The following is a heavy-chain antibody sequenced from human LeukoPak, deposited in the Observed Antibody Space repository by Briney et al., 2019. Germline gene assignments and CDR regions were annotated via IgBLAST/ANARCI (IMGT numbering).Heavy chain of an antibody. V-gene: IGHV3-9*01. CDR2: ISWNSGSI. D-gene: IGHD4-23*01. CDR1: GFTFDDYA. Sequence: PGRSLRLSCAASGFTFDDYAMHWVRQAPGKGLEWVSGISWNSGSIGYADSVKGRFTISRDNAKNSLYLQMNSLRAEDTALYYCAKDDYGGNSIFDYWAREPWSPSPQ. CDR3: AKDDYGGNSIFDY. J-gene: IGHJ4*02.